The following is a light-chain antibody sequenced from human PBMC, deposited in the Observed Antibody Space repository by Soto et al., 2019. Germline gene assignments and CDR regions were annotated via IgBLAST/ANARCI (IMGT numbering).Light chain of an antibody. Sequence: QSALAQPRSVSGSPGQSVTISCTGTSSDVGGYNYVSWYQQHPGKAPKLMIYDVNKRPSGVPDRFSGSKSGDTASLTISGLQAEDEADYYCCSYAGSYTLYVFGAGSQGHRP. V-gene: IGLV2-11*01. J-gene: IGLJ1*01. CDR2: DVN. CDR1: SSDVGGYNY. CDR3: CSYAGSYTLYV.